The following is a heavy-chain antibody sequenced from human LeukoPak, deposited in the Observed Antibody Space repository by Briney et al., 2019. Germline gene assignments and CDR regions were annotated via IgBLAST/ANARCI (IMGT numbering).Heavy chain of an antibody. CDR1: GYTFIPYD. V-gene: IGHV1-8*01. CDR2: MNPNSGNT. J-gene: IGHJ4*02. Sequence: ASVNVSCKTSGYTFIPYDGTWVRQAPGQRLEWMGWMNPNSGNTGSAQKFWGRVTMTINASISSAYMELHRLTSEDTAVYYCARGVRNQLLSEYWGQGTLITVSS. CDR3: ARGVRNQLLSEY. D-gene: IGHD2-2*01.